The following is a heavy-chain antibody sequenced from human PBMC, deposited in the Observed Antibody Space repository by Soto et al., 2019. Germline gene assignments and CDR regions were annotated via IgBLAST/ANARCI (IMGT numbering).Heavy chain of an antibody. D-gene: IGHD3-3*01. V-gene: IGHV6-1*01. CDR2: TYYRSKWYN. CDR3: ARGGEEYYDFWSGSNWFDP. J-gene: IGHJ5*02. CDR1: GDSVSSNSAA. Sequence: PSQTLSLTCAISGDSVSSNSAAWNWIRQSPSRGLEWLGRTYYRSKWYNDYAVSVKSRITINPDTSKNQFSLQLNSVTPEDTAVYYFARGGEEYYDFWSGSNWFDPWGQGTLVTVSS.